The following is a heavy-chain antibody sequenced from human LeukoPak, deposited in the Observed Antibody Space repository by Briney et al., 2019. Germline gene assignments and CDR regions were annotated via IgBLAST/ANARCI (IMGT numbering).Heavy chain of an antibody. CDR2: IYPGDSET. V-gene: IGHV5-51*01. J-gene: IGHJ3*02. Sequence: GESLKISFKASGYSFTNYWIGWVRQMPGKGLDWMGIIYPGDSETRYSPSCQGQVTISADNSISTAYLQWSSLKASDTAMYYCARRVHPAFDIWGQGTMVTVSS. CDR1: GYSFTNYW. CDR3: ARRVHPAFDI.